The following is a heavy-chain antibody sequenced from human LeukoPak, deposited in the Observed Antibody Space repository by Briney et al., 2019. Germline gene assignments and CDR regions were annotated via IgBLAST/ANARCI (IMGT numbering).Heavy chain of an antibody. J-gene: IGHJ4*02. CDR1: GYTFTGYY. V-gene: IGHV1-2*04. D-gene: IGHD2-15*01. Sequence: SVKVSCKASGYTFTGYYMHWVRQAPGQGLEWMGWINPNSGGTNHAQKFQGWVTMTRDKSISTAYMELSRLRSDDTAVYYCARDLEGYCSGGSCYNLVGFDYWGQGTLVTVSS. CDR2: INPNSGGT. CDR3: ARDLEGYCSGGSCYNLVGFDY.